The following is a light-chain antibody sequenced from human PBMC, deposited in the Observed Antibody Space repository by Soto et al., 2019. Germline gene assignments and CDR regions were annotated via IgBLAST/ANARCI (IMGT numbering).Light chain of an antibody. CDR2: DAS. J-gene: IGKJ4*01. V-gene: IGKV3-11*01. Sequence: EIVMTQSPATLSVSPGERATLSCRASQSVSSNLAWYQQKPGQAPRLXIYDASNRETGIPARFSGSGSGTECALPISSLEPEDFEVDYCQQRSNWTLTFGGGTKVDIK. CDR3: QQRSNWTLT. CDR1: QSVSSN.